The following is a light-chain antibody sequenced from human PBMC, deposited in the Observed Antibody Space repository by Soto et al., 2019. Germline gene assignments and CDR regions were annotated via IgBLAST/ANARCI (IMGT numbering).Light chain of an antibody. J-gene: IGLJ3*02. CDR2: EVS. CDR3: GSYTDSRSWV. CDR1: SSDVGGYDY. Sequence: QSALTQPASVSGSPGQSITISCTGTSSDVGGYDYVSWYQHHPGKAPKLMISEVSNRPSGVSDRFSGSKSGNTASLTISGLQAEDEADYYCGSYTDSRSWVFGGGTKLTVL. V-gene: IGLV2-14*01.